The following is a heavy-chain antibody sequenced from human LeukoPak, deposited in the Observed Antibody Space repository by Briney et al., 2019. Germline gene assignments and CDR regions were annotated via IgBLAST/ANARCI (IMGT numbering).Heavy chain of an antibody. CDR1: GFAFSTYT. J-gene: IGHJ4*02. V-gene: IGHV3-21*01. CDR3: ARSYDYVWGNYRYDFDY. CDR2: ISSSSSYI. Sequence: PGWSLRLSCAASGFAFSTYTMHWVRQAPGKGLEWVSSISSSSSYIYYTDSVKGRFTVSRDNAKNSLYLQMNSLRAEDTAVYYCARSYDYVWGNYRYDFDYWGQGTLVTVSS. D-gene: IGHD3-16*02.